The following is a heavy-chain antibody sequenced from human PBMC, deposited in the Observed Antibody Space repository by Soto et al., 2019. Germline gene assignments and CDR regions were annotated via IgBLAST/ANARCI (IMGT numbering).Heavy chain of an antibody. Sequence: PSETLSLTCTVSGGSISSYYWSWIRQPPGKGLEWIGYIYYSGSTNHNPSLKSRVTISVDTSKNQFSLKLSSVTAADTAVYYCARGRWGYYYYYGMDVWGQGTTVTVSS. CDR1: GGSISSYY. V-gene: IGHV4-59*01. J-gene: IGHJ6*02. CDR3: ARGRWGYYYYYGMDV. D-gene: IGHD1-26*01. CDR2: IYYSGST.